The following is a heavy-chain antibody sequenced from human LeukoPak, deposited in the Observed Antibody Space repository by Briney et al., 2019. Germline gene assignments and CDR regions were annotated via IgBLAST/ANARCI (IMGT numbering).Heavy chain of an antibody. CDR1: GYTFTSYY. CDR2: INPSGGST. J-gene: IGHJ4*02. Sequence: ASVKVSCKASGYTFTSYYMHWVRQAPGQGLEWMGIINPSGGSTSYAQKFQGRVTMTRDTSISTAYMELSRLRSDDTAVYYCAKQVFSGWGYYFDHWGQGTQVTVSS. CDR3: AKQVFSGWGYYFDH. V-gene: IGHV1-46*01. D-gene: IGHD6-19*01.